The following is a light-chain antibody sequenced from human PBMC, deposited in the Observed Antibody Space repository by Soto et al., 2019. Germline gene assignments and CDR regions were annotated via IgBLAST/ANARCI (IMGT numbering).Light chain of an antibody. CDR3: QHFLSYPLT. J-gene: IGKJ4*01. CDR1: QRISSW. Sequence: DIQMTQSPSTLSASVGDRVTITCRASQRISSWLAWYQQKPGKAPKLLIYEPSILQSGVPSRFSGSGSGTEFTLTISSLQPDDFATYYCQHFLSYPLTFGGGTKVDI. V-gene: IGKV1-5*03. CDR2: EPS.